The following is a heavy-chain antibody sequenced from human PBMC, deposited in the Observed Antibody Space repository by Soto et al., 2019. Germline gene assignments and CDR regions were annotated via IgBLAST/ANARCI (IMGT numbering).Heavy chain of an antibody. CDR2: IYYSGST. D-gene: IGHD3-16*01. CDR3: ARDWLLKDSLGNWFDP. V-gene: IGHV4-31*03. J-gene: IGHJ5*02. Sequence: QVQLQESGPGLVKPSQTLSLTCTVSGGSISSGGYYWSWIRQHPGKGLEWIGYIYYSGSTYYNPSIKSRVTISVDTSKNQFSLKLSSVTAADTAVYYCARDWLLKDSLGNWFDPWGQGTLVTVSS. CDR1: GGSISSGGYY.